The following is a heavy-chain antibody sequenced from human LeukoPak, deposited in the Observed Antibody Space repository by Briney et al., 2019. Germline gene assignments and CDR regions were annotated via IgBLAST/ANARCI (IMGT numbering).Heavy chain of an antibody. CDR1: GFTFDDYG. D-gene: IGHD2-15*01. CDR2: INWNGVST. Sequence: GGSLRLSCAPSGFTFDDYGMSWVRYAPGKGLEWVSFINWNGVSTDYADSVKGRFTISRDNAKNSLFLQMNSLRAEDTALYYCAREDGFCSGGSCYQHWGQGTLVSVSS. V-gene: IGHV3-20*04. CDR3: AREDGFCSGGSCYQH. J-gene: IGHJ1*01.